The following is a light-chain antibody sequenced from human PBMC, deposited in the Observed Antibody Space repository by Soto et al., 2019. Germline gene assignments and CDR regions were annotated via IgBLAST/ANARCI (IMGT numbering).Light chain of an antibody. CDR3: QQRKYWPPIT. CDR1: HSVDIY. J-gene: IGKJ5*01. CDR2: DAS. Sequence: EIVLTQSPATLSLSPGERATLSCRASHSVDIYLAWYQQKPGQAPRLLIYDASNRAIGIPPRFSGSGSGTDLNLNHSSLEAEDFAVYYCQQRKYWPPITFGQGTRLDIK. V-gene: IGKV3-11*01.